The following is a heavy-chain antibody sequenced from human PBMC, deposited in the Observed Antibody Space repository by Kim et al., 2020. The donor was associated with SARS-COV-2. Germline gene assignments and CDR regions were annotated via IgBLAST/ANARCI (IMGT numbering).Heavy chain of an antibody. Sequence: ASVKVSCKASGYTFTSYGISWVRQAPGQGLEWMGWISAYNGNTNYAQKLQGRVTMTTDTSTSTAYMELRSLRSDDTAVYYCARDPRLVGARRGGFDYWGQGTLVTVSS. CDR3: ARDPRLVGARRGGFDY. D-gene: IGHD1-26*01. J-gene: IGHJ4*02. CDR1: GYTFTSYG. CDR2: ISAYNGNT. V-gene: IGHV1-18*04.